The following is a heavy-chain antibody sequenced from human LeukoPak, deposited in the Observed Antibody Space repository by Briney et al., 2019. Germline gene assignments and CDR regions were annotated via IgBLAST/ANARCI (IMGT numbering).Heavy chain of an antibody. Sequence: GGSLRLSCAASGFTFSSYWMSWVRQAPGKGLEWVANIKQDGSEKYYVDSVKGRFTISRDNAKNSLYLQMNSLRAEDTAVYYCARDGSKYYYYYYGMDVWGQGTTVTVSS. CDR1: GFTFSSYW. CDR2: IKQDGSEK. J-gene: IGHJ6*02. V-gene: IGHV3-7*03. CDR3: ARDGSKYYYYYYGMDV.